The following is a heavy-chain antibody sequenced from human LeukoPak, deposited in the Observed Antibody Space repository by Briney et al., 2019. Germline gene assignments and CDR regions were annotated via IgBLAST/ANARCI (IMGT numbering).Heavy chain of an antibody. J-gene: IGHJ4*02. D-gene: IGHD4-17*01. V-gene: IGHV4-61*02. CDR2: IYTSGST. CDR1: GGSISSGSYY. CDR3: ARGDYGDST. Sequence: SSQTLSLTCTVSGGSISSGSYYWSWIRQPAGKGLEWIGRIYTSGSTNYNPSLKSRVTISVDTSKNQFSLKLSSVTAADTAVYYCARGDYGDSTWGQGTLVTVSS.